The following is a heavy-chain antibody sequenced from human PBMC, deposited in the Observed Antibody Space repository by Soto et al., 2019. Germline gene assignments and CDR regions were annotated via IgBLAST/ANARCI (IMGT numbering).Heavy chain of an antibody. V-gene: IGHV1-18*01. D-gene: IGHD1-26*01. CDR1: GYTFTSYG. Sequence: QVQLVQSGAEVKKPGASVKVSCKASGYTFTSYGISWVRQAPGQGLEWMGWISAYNGNTNYAQKLQGRVTMTTVTSTSTAYMELRSLRSDDTAVYYGARRHIVGATRVSDFDYWGQGTLVTVSS. CDR2: ISAYNGNT. J-gene: IGHJ4*02. CDR3: ARRHIVGATRVSDFDY.